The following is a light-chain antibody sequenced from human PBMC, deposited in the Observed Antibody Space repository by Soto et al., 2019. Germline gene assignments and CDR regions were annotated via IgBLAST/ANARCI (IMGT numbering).Light chain of an antibody. J-gene: IGKJ2*01. Sequence: EIVLTQSPATLSLSPGERATLSCRASQSVSGSLAWYQQKLGQAPRLLIYDASNRATGIPARFSGSGSGTDFTHTISSLEPEDFAVYYCQQRSNWPYTFGQGTKLEIK. V-gene: IGKV3-11*01. CDR1: QSVSGS. CDR2: DAS. CDR3: QQRSNWPYT.